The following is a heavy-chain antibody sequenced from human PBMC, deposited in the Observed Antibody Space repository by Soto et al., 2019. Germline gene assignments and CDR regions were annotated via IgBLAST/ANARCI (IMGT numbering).Heavy chain of an antibody. CDR1: GGSINSYY. V-gene: IGHV4-59*01. D-gene: IGHD3-3*01. J-gene: IGHJ4*02. CDR3: ASTYDFWSGYPLFGY. Sequence: PSETMDLTCTVSGGSINSYYWSWIRQPPGKGLEWIGYIYYSGSTNYNPSLKSRVTISVDTSKNQFSLKLSSVTAADTAVYYCASTYDFWSGYPLFGYWGQGTLVTVS. CDR2: IYYSGST.